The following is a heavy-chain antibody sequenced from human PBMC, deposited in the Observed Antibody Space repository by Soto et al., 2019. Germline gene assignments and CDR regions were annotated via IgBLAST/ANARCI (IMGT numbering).Heavy chain of an antibody. CDR2: IYPGDSDT. Sequence: GESLKISCKGSRYSFTSYWIGWVRQLPGKGLEWMGIIYPGDSDTRYSPSFHGPVTISADKSIGTAYLEWSSLKASDTAMYYCARIMIAARRARYYYYYYYMDVWGKGTTVTVSS. V-gene: IGHV5-51*01. CDR1: RYSFTSYW. D-gene: IGHD6-6*01. CDR3: ARIMIAARRARYYYYYYYMDV. J-gene: IGHJ6*03.